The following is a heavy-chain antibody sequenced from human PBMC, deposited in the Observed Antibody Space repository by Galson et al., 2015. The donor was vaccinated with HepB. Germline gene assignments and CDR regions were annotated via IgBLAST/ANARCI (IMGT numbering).Heavy chain of an antibody. Sequence: PPLVIPSKTLTLTCTFSGVSLRSSGMAVAWIRQPQGEALEWLAHFYRDDEQRYSPPRRGRHTIYKDTSNNQVVLTRTKMDPVDTGTYFCAHSPIVCGGQKCYSGNYYDYWGQGTQVTVSS. J-gene: IGHJ4*02. V-gene: IGHV2-5*02. CDR1: GVSLRSSGMA. CDR3: AHSPIVCGGQKCYSGNYYDY. CDR2: FYRDDEQ. D-gene: IGHD2-21*01.